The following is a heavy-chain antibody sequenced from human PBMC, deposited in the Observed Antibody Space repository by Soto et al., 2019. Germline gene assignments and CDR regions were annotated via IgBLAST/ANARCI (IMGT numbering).Heavy chain of an antibody. D-gene: IGHD6-13*01. V-gene: IGHV4-59*08. CDR2: IYYSGST. Sequence: SETLSLTCTVSGGSISSYYWSWIRQPPGKGLEWIGYIYYSGSTNYNPSLKSRVTISVDTSKNQYSLKLSSVTAADTAVYYCARYLQTGYSSSWYAFDIWGQGTMVTVSS. J-gene: IGHJ3*02. CDR3: ARYLQTGYSSSWYAFDI. CDR1: GGSISSYY.